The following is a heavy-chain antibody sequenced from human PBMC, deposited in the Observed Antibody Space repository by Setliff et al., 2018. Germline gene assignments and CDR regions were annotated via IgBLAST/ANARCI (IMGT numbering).Heavy chain of an antibody. CDR1: GFTFIDYY. J-gene: IGHJ4*02. Sequence: LSCAASGFTFIDYYMNWIRQTPRKGLEWISHIDPRGSPVDYVDSVKGRFTVSRDNAKNSLYLQMTSLRAEDTAIYYCARTTGYRLEGDFDYWGQGTLVTVSS. D-gene: IGHD3-16*01. V-gene: IGHV3-11*01. CDR3: ARTTGYRLEGDFDY. CDR2: IDPRGSPV.